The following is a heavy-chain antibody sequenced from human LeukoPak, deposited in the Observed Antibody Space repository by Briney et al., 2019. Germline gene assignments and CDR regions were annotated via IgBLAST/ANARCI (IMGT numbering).Heavy chain of an antibody. D-gene: IGHD3-10*01. CDR2: ITYDGGNQ. V-gene: IGHV3-33*05. Sequence: GGSLRLSCAASGFTFSSYGMHWVRQAPGKGLEWVSVITYDGGNQYYADSVKGRFTISRDNSRNTLYLQMNSLRAEDTAVYYCAKGRLLWFGEFDYWGQGTLVTVSS. CDR3: AKGRLLWFGEFDY. CDR1: GFTFSSYG. J-gene: IGHJ4*02.